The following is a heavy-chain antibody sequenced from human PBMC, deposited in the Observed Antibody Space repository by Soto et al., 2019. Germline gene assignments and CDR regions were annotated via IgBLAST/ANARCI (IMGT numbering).Heavy chain of an antibody. CDR1: GFNFGDYA. D-gene: IGHD3-3*01. CDR3: TRDPPPRFLEWLLGAFDI. J-gene: IGHJ3*02. Sequence: TGGSLRLSCTASGFNFGDYAMSWFRQATGKGLEWVGFIRSKAYGGTTEYAASVKGRFTISRDDSKSIAYLQMNSLKTEDTAVYYCTRDPPPRFLEWLLGAFDIWGQGTMVTVSS. V-gene: IGHV3-49*03. CDR2: IRSKAYGGTT.